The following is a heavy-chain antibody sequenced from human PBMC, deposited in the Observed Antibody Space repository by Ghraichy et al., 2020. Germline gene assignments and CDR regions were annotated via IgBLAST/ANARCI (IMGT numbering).Heavy chain of an antibody. CDR3: ARGYDFTGDIY. Sequence: ESLNISCTVSGGSISSYYWSWIRQPAGKGLEWIGRIYTSGSTNYNPSLKSRVTMSVDTSKNQFSLKLSSVTAADTAVYYCARGYDFTGDIYWGQGTLVTVSS. V-gene: IGHV4-4*07. J-gene: IGHJ4*02. CDR2: IYTSGST. D-gene: IGHD3-3*01. CDR1: GGSISSYY.